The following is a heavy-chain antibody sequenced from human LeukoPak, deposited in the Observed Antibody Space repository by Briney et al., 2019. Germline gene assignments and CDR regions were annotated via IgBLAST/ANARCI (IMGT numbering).Heavy chain of an antibody. CDR1: GGSISSYY. V-gene: IGHV4-59*12. CDR2: IYDSGST. CDR3: ARDCSSTTCYLYYFDP. Sequence: SETLSLTCTVSGGSISSYYWNWIRQPPGKGLEWIGYIYDSGSTNYNPSLKSRVTISVDTSKNQFSLKLSSVTAADTAVYYCARDCSSTTCYLYYFDPWGQGTLVTVSS. D-gene: IGHD2-2*01. J-gene: IGHJ5*02.